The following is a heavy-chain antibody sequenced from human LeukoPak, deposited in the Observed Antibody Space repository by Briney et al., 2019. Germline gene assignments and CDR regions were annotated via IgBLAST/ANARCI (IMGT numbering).Heavy chain of an antibody. V-gene: IGHV4-34*01. Sequence: SGTLSLTCAVSGGSFSGYYWTWIRQPPGKGLEWIGEINHSGSANYNPSLKSRVTISLDTSKNQFSLKLSSVTAADTAVYYCARGQGTVTTHWGQGTLVTVSS. CDR3: ARGQGTVTTH. CDR1: GGSFSGYY. CDR2: INHSGSA. J-gene: IGHJ4*02. D-gene: IGHD4-17*01.